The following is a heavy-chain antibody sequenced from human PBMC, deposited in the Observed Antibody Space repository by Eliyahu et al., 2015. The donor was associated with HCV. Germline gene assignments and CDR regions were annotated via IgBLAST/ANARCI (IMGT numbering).Heavy chain of an antibody. CDR1: GFTISDFY. D-gene: IGHD4-11*01. CDR3: TTPPYSRNPSGDS. V-gene: IGHV3-72*01. J-gene: IGHJ4*02. Sequence: EVQLVESGGALVQPGGSLXLSCXASGFTISDFYXDWVRQAPGKGLEWVGRSRNKVKDYTTDSAASVRGRFFISRDDSKNSVYLQMSNLKTEDTAVYYCTTPPYSRNPSGDSWGLGTLVTVSS. CDR2: SRNKVKDYTT.